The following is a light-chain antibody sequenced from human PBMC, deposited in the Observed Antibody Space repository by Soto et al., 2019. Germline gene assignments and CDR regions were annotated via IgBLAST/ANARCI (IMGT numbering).Light chain of an antibody. J-gene: IGLJ2*01. V-gene: IGLV1-40*01. CDR2: GNT. CDR1: SSNIGAGYD. CDR3: LSFDSSLSVV. Sequence: QSVLTQSPSVSGAPGQRVTISCTGSSSNIGAGYDVHWYQQLPGRAPKLLIYGNTNRPSGVPDRFSGSKSGTSASLAITGLQAEDEADYYCLSFDSSLSVVFGGGTKPTVL.